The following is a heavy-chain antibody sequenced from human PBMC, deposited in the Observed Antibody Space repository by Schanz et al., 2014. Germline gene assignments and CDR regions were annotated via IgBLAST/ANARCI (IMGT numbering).Heavy chain of an antibody. J-gene: IGHJ4*02. V-gene: IGHV1-2*02. D-gene: IGHD5-12*01. CDR2: INPKSGET. CDR3: ARARYTGYDCSGY. CDR1: GYTFISYF. Sequence: QVQLVQSGAEVKKPGASVKVSCKASGYTFISYFIHWVRQAPGQGLEWMGIINPKSGETNYEQKFKGRVTLTSDKSISTAFMELSGLTSDDTATYFCARARYTGYDCSGYWGQGTLLIVSS.